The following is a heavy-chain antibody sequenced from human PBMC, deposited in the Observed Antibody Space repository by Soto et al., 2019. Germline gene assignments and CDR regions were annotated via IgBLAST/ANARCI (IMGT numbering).Heavy chain of an antibody. CDR1: GYTLTELS. CDR2: FDPEDGET. V-gene: IGHV1-24*01. CDR3: ATPVVTAIDAFDI. Sequence: GESLKISCKVSGYTLTELSMHWVRQAPGKGLEWMGGFDPEDGETIYAQKFQGRVTMTEDTSTDTAYMELSSLRSEDTAVYYCATPVVTAIDAFDIWGQGTMVTVSS. J-gene: IGHJ3*02. D-gene: IGHD2-21*02.